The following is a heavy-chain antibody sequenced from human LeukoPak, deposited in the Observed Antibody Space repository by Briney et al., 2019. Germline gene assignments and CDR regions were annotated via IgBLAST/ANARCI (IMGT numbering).Heavy chain of an antibody. CDR2: IKSDGTTT. J-gene: IGHJ4*02. V-gene: IGHV3-74*01. CDR3: ARDGYNSDFGDY. Sequence: GGSLRLSCAASGFTFSRDWMNWGRQAPGKGGGWFSLIKSDGTTTNYAASVNGPFTISTDNAKNTLYLQMNSLRAEDTAVYYCARDGYNSDFGDYWGQGTLVTVSS. D-gene: IGHD5-24*01. CDR1: GFTFSRDW.